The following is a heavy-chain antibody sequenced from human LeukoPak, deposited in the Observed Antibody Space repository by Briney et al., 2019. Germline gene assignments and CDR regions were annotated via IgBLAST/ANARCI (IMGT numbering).Heavy chain of an antibody. CDR3: ASSARRRDGHNYVSYDY. CDR2: IIPIFGTA. CDR1: GGTFSSYA. V-gene: IGHV1-69*05. J-gene: IGHJ4*02. Sequence: SVKVSCKASGGTFSSYAISWVRQVPGQGLEWMGGIIPIFGTANYAQKFQGRVTITTDESTSTAYMELSSLRSEDTAVYYCASSARRRDGHNYVSYDYWGQGTLVTVSS. D-gene: IGHD5-24*01.